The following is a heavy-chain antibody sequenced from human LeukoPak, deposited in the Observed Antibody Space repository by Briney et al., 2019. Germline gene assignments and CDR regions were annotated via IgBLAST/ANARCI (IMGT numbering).Heavy chain of an antibody. V-gene: IGHV3-7*01. Sequence: GGSLRLSCAASGFTFSSYWMSWVRQAPGKGLEWVANIKQDGSEKYYVDSVKGRFTISRDNAKNSLYLQMNSLRAEDTAVYYCARVPKGQYRRWFDPWGQGTLVTVSS. D-gene: IGHD2/OR15-2a*01. CDR3: ARVPKGQYRRWFDP. CDR2: IKQDGSEK. CDR1: GFTFSSYW. J-gene: IGHJ5*02.